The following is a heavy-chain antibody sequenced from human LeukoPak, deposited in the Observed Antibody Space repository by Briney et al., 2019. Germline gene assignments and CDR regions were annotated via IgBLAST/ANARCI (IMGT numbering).Heavy chain of an antibody. J-gene: IGHJ2*01. D-gene: IGHD1-26*01. CDR1: GFTFSSHW. V-gene: IGHV3-74*01. CDR3: AKDRTVGASYWYFDL. Sequence: PGGSLRLSCAASGFTFSSHWMHRVRQAPGKGLVWVSRINSDGSSISYADSVKGRFTISRDSSKNTLFLHMNTLRAEDTAIYYCAKDRTVGASYWYFDLWGRGTLVTVSS. CDR2: INSDGSSI.